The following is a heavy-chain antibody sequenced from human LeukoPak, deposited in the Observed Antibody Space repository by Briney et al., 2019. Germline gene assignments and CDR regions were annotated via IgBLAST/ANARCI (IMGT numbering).Heavy chain of an antibody. D-gene: IGHD3-22*01. Sequence: ASVKVSCKASGGTFSSYAISWVRQAPGQGLEWMGRIIPILGIANYAQKFQGRVTITADKSTSTAYMELSSLRSEDTAVYYCARVGGYYDSSGHSIDYWGQGTLVTVSS. V-gene: IGHV1-69*04. CDR2: IIPILGIA. CDR3: ARVGGYYDSSGHSIDY. CDR1: GGTFSSYA. J-gene: IGHJ4*02.